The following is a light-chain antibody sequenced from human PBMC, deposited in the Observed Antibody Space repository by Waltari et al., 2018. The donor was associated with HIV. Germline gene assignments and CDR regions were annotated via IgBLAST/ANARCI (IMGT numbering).Light chain of an antibody. Sequence: SYELTQTPSVSVPPGQTAKIMCSGDTLPGNYVYWYQQKAGQAPVMIIFQDTKRPSDIPARFSASSAGTTATLTISGVQAEDEADYFCQSAHNSDVIFGGGTKLTVL. CDR2: QDT. V-gene: IGLV3-25*03. CDR3: QSAHNSDVI. J-gene: IGLJ2*01. CDR1: TLPGNY.